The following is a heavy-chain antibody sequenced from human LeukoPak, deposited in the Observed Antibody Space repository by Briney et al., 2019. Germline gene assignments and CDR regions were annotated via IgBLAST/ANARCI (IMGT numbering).Heavy chain of an antibody. CDR3: ARSFLGDWYFDL. J-gene: IGHJ2*01. Sequence: KPSETLSLTCTVSGASISSRSYYWGWIRQPPGMGLEWIGCIHYSGSTNYNPSLKSRVTISVDTSKDQFSLRLTSVTAADTAVYYCARSFLGDWYFDLWGRGTLVTVSS. CDR1: GASISSRSYY. CDR2: IHYSGST. V-gene: IGHV4-61*01. D-gene: IGHD1-26*01.